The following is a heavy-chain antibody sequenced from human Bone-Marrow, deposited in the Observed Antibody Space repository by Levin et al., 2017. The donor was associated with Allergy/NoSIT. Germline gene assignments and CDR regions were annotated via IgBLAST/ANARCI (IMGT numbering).Heavy chain of an antibody. CDR3: AKEGRGNYGAVDY. Sequence: GGSLRLSCAASGFTFSSNGMHWVRQAPGKGLEWVALISYDGIIKDYLDSVKGRFTISRDTSKNTLYLQMNSLRAEDTAVYYCAKEGRGNYGAVDYWGPGTLVSVSS. CDR2: ISYDGIIK. V-gene: IGHV3-30*18. J-gene: IGHJ4*02. D-gene: IGHD1-26*01. CDR1: GFTFSSNG.